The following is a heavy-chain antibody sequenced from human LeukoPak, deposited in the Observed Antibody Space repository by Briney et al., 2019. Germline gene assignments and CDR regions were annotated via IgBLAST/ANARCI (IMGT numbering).Heavy chain of an antibody. CDR1: GYTFTGYY. V-gene: IGHV1-18*04. CDR3: ARAKGLREPTASDY. CDR2: ISAYNGNT. J-gene: IGHJ4*02. Sequence: ASVKVSCKASGYTFTGYYIHWVRQAPGQGLEWMGWISAYNGNTNYAQKLQGRVTMTTDTSTSTAYMELRSLRSDDTAVYYCARAKGLREPTASDYWGQGTLVTVSS. D-gene: IGHD5-18*01.